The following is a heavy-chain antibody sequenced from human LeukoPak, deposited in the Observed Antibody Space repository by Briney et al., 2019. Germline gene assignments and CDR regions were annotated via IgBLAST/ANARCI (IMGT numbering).Heavy chain of an antibody. Sequence: GGSLRLSCVASGFTFSSYWMHWVRQAPGKGLVWVSRIKSDGSTNYADSVKGRFTISRDNAKNTVSLQMNSLRAEDTGVYFCARAPSEIGGYYPEYFRHWGQGTLVTVSS. D-gene: IGHD3-22*01. CDR2: IKSDGST. J-gene: IGHJ1*01. CDR3: ARAPSEIGGYYPEYFRH. V-gene: IGHV3-74*01. CDR1: GFTFSSYW.